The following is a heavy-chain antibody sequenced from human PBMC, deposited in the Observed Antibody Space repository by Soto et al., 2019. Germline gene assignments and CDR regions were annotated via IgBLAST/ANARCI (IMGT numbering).Heavy chain of an antibody. CDR2: ISSNGGT. V-gene: IGHV3-66*01. CDR3: ARDVLGGAYDFRH. D-gene: IGHD3-3*01. Sequence: EVQLVESGGGLVQPGGSLRLSCEASGFAVSNYFMTWVRQAPGKGLEWVSVISSNGGTFYADSVKGRFTISRDSSKNTLDLQMDSLRVEDTAVYHCARDVLGGAYDFRHGGQGTLVTVSS. J-gene: IGHJ4*02. CDR1: GFAVSNYF.